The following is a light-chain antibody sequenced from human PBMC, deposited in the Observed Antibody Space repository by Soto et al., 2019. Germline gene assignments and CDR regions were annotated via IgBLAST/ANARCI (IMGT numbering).Light chain of an antibody. CDR3: QQYNNWPPVT. V-gene: IGKV3-15*01. Sequence: EIVMMQSPATLSVSPGERVTLSCRASQSVSSNLAWYQQKSGQAPRLLIYGASTRATGIPAWFSGSGSGTEFTITISSLQSEDFAIYYCQQYNNWPPVTFGQGTRLEIK. CDR2: GAS. J-gene: IGKJ5*01. CDR1: QSVSSN.